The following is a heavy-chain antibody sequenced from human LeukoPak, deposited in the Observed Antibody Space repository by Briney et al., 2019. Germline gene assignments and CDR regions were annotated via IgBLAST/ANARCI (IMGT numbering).Heavy chain of an antibody. Sequence: SVKVSCKASRGTFSSYAISRVRQAPGQGLEWMGGIIPIFGTANYAQKLQGRVTITADESTSTAYMELSSLRSEDTAVYYCASGGRGYCSSTSCVSTLDWFDPWGQGTLVTVSS. CDR3: ASGGRGYCSSTSCVSTLDWFDP. CDR1: RGTFSSYA. V-gene: IGHV1-69*13. J-gene: IGHJ5*02. CDR2: IIPIFGTA. D-gene: IGHD2-2*01.